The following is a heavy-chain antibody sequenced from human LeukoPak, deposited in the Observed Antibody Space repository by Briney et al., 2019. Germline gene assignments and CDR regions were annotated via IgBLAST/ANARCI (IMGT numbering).Heavy chain of an antibody. CDR3: AREIENTGFDY. J-gene: IGHJ4*02. V-gene: IGHV4-59*12. D-gene: IGHD1-14*01. CDR1: GGSISSYY. CDR2: IYYSGST. Sequence: SETLSLTCTVSGGSISSYYWSWIRQPPGKGLEWIGYIYYSGSTNYNPSLKSRVTISVDTSKNQFSLKLSSVTAADTAVYYCAREIENTGFDYWGQGTLVTVSS.